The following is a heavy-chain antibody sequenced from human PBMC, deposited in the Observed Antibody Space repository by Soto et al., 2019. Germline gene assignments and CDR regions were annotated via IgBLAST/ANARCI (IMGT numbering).Heavy chain of an antibody. CDR3: AKRGTYYFDY. CDR1: GFTFSTYA. D-gene: IGHD2-15*01. J-gene: IGHJ4*02. V-gene: IGHV3-23*01. CDR2: INSGGGGT. Sequence: SLRLSCAASGFTFSTYAMSWVRQAPGKGLEWVSSINSGGGGTFYSDSVKGRFTISRDNSKNTLYLQINSLRAEDTAVYYCAKRGTYYFDYWGQGALVTVSS.